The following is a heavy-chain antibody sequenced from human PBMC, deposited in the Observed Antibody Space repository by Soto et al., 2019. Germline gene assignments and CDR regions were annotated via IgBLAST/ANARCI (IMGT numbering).Heavy chain of an antibody. V-gene: IGHV4-30-2*01. CDR3: ARDEGLQPSAWYFDL. J-gene: IGHJ2*01. CDR2: IYHSGST. CDR1: GGSISSGGYS. D-gene: IGHD4-4*01. Sequence: QLQLQESGSGLVKPSQTLSLTCAVSGGSISSGGYSWSWIRQPPGKGLEWIGYIYHSGSTYYNPSLKSRGTISVDRSKNQFSLKLSSVTAADTAVYYCARDEGLQPSAWYFDLWGRGTLVTVSS.